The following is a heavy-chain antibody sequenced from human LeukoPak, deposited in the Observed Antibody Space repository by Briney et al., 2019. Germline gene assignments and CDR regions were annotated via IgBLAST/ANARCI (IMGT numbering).Heavy chain of an antibody. CDR3: TRPKISDLYGDHDAFDI. Sequence: NPGGSLRLSCAASGFTFSNAWMSWVRQAPGKGLEWVGRIKSKTDGGTTDYAAPVKGRFTISRDDSKNTLYLQMSSLKTEDTAVYYCTRPKISDLYGDHDAFDIWGQGTMVTVSS. V-gene: IGHV3-15*01. J-gene: IGHJ3*02. CDR1: GFTFSNAW. CDR2: IKSKTDGGTT. D-gene: IGHD4-17*01.